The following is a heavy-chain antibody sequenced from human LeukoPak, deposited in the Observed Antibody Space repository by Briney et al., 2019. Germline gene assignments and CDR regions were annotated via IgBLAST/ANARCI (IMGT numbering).Heavy chain of an antibody. CDR3: ARGINGAKWLVPYYFDY. J-gene: IGHJ4*01. V-gene: IGHV4-39*02. CDR1: GGSISSSSSY. CDR2: IYYSGST. D-gene: IGHD6-19*01. Sequence: SETLSLTCTVSGGSISSSSSYWGWIRQPPGKGLEWIGSIYYSGSTYYNPSLKSRVTISVDTSKSLFSLKLSSVTAADTAVYYCARGINGAKWLVPYYFDYWGHGTLVTVSS.